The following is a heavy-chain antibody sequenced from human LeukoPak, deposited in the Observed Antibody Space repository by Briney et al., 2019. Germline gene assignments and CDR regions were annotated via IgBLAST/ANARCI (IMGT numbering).Heavy chain of an antibody. CDR1: GYSFTSYW. Sequence: GESLKISCKGSGYSFTSYWINWVRQMPGKGLEWMGRIDPSDSYTNYSPSFQGHVTISADKSISTAYLQWSSLKASDTAMYYCARHSLYCSGGSCYSRNWFDPWGQGTLVTVSS. J-gene: IGHJ5*02. CDR2: IDPSDSYT. D-gene: IGHD2-15*01. V-gene: IGHV5-10-1*01. CDR3: ARHSLYCSGGSCYSRNWFDP.